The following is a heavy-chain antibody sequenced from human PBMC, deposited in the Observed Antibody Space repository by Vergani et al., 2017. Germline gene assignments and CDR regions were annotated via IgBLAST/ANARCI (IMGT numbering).Heavy chain of an antibody. Sequence: VQLLESGGGLVQPGGSLTLSCAASGFTFSNYALSWVRQAPGKGLEWVSFIRYDGSSEYYGDSVKGRFTISRDKSQNTVNLQMNSLRTEDTAVYFCANSVIAGNVGVAYFGMDVWGRGTTVTVSS. CDR3: ANSVIAGNVGVAYFGMDV. CDR2: IRYDGSSE. J-gene: IGHJ6*02. D-gene: IGHD2/OR15-2a*01. CDR1: GFTFSNYA. V-gene: IGHV3-30*02.